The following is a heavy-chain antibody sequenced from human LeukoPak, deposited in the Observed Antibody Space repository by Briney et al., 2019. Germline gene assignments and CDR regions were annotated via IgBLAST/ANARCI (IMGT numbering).Heavy chain of an antibody. V-gene: IGHV4-59*01. J-gene: IGHJ4*02. CDR3: ARGGMPTIFGTRRDYFAY. CDR2: IYYSGST. D-gene: IGHD5-24*01. CDR1: GGSISSYF. Sequence: SETLSLTCTVSGGSISSYFWSRIRQPPGKGLEWIGYIYYSGSTNYNPSLKSRVTISIDTSKNQLSLKLSSVTAADTAVYYCARGGMPTIFGTRRDYFAYWGQGTLVTVSS.